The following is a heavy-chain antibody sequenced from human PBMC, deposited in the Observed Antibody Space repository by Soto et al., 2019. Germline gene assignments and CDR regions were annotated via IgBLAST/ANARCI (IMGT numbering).Heavy chain of an antibody. V-gene: IGHV3-23*01. Sequence: DVQLLESGGHLVQPGGSLRLSCAASGFTFSSYAMSWVRQAPGKGLEWVSSVSAGGDMTYYSDSVKGRFTISRDNSNNSLFLQKNSLRIDDTALYYCARGDRGGSGSPASYYYSGLDVWGQGATVTVS. D-gene: IGHD3-10*01. J-gene: IGHJ6*02. CDR2: VSAGGDMT. CDR3: ARGDRGGSGSPASYYYSGLDV. CDR1: GFTFSSYA.